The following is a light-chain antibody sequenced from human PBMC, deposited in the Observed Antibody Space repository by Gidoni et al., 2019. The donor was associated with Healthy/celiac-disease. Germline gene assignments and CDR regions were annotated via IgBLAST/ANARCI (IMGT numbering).Light chain of an antibody. J-gene: IGKJ4*01. Sequence: DIQMTQSPSTLSASVGDSVTCTCRASQSISYWLAWYQQKPGKAPNLLIYKASSLESGVPLRFSGSGSGSEFTLTISSLQHDDFATYYCQQYKTYPLTFGGGTKVEIK. CDR3: QQYKTYPLT. V-gene: IGKV1-5*03. CDR2: KAS. CDR1: QSISYW.